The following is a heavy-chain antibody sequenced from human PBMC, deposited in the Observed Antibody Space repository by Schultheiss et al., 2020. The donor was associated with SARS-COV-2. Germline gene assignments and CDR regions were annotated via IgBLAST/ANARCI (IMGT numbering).Heavy chain of an antibody. J-gene: IGHJ6*02. D-gene: IGHD6-13*01. CDR2: ISYDGSNK. CDR1: GFTFSGYG. Sequence: GGSLRLSCAASGFTFSGYGMHWVRQAPGKGLEWVAVISYDGSNKYYADSVKGRCTISRDNSKNSLYLQMNSLRAEDTAVYYCARETLDSSWYTRRWSIRYGMDVWGQGTTVTVSS. CDR3: ARETLDSSWYTRRWSIRYGMDV. V-gene: IGHV3-30*03.